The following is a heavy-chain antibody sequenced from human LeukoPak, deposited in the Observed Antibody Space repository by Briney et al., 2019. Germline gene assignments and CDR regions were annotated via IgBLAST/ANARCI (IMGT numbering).Heavy chain of an antibody. CDR1: GGTFISYA. CDR3: ARVETKGGIGYHDSSGYYL. Sequence: ASVKVSYKASGGTFISYAISWVRQAPGHGLEWMGRIIPIFGTANYAQKFQGRVTITTDESTSTAYMELSSLRSEDTAVYYCARVETKGGIGYHDSSGYYLWGQGTLVTVSS. D-gene: IGHD3-22*01. V-gene: IGHV1-69*05. CDR2: IIPIFGTA. J-gene: IGHJ4*02.